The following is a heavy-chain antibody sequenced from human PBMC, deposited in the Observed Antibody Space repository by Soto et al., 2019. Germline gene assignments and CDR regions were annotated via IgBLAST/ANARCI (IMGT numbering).Heavy chain of an antibody. CDR2: IFPRGAT. J-gene: IGHJ2*01. Sequence: QVQLQESGPGLVKPSQTLSLMCTVSGAPISGGDYHWSWIRPPPGKGLELIGYIFPRGATHYNSSHGIRITMSVETSKSHFSLKLTSVTAADTAVYFCARGSAAKRYFDLWGRGTLVTVSS. CDR1: GAPISGGDYH. CDR3: ARGSAAKRYFDL. V-gene: IGHV4-30-4*01. D-gene: IGHD5-18*01.